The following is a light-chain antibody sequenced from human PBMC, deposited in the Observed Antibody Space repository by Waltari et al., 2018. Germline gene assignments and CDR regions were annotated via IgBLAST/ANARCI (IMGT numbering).Light chain of an antibody. CDR3: SSYAGSNNLV. Sequence: QSALTQPPSASGSPGQSVTLSCTGTSSDVGGSNYVSWYQPHPGKAPKLMIYEVSKRPSGVPDRFSGSKSGNTASLTVSGLQAEDEADYYCSSYAGSNNLVFGGGTKLTVL. CDR1: SSDVGGSNY. J-gene: IGLJ2*01. CDR2: EVS. V-gene: IGLV2-8*01.